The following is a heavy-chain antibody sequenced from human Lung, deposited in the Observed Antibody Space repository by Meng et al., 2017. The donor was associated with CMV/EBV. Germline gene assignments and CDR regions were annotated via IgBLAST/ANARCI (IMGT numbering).Heavy chain of an antibody. CDR3: AKGARMAGAGPDY. D-gene: IGHD6-13*01. CDR1: GFDFTTYA. J-gene: IGHJ4*02. V-gene: IGHV3-23*01. Sequence: GGSLRLXCAASGFDFTTYAMTWVRQAPGRGLEWVSSISGSGGATYYAASVKGRFTVSRDNSKNTLFLQINSLRAEDTALYYCAKGARMAGAGPDYWGQGPLVTVSS. CDR2: ISGSGGAT.